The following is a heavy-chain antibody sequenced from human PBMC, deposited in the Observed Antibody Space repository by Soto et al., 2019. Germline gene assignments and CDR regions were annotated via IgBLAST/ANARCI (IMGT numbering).Heavy chain of an antibody. V-gene: IGHV4-31*03. D-gene: IGHD3-9*01. CDR1: GGSISSGGYY. CDR2: IYYSGST. CDR3: ARDQGRYYDILTGPMQYYYYYGRDV. Sequence: QVQLQESGPGLVKPSQTLSLTCTVSGGSISSGGYYWSWIRQHPGKGLEWIGYIYYSGSTYYNPSLKCRVTISVDTSKTKCALKLSSVTAADRAVYYCARDQGRYYDILTGPMQYYYYYGRDVWGQGTTVTVSS. J-gene: IGHJ6*02.